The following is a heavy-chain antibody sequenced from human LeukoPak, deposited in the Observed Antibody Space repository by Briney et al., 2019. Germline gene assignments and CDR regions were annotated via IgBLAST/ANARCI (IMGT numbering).Heavy chain of an antibody. CDR2: INPNSGGT. Sequence: GASVKVSCKASGYTFTGYYMLWVRQAPGQGLEWMGWINPNSGGTNYAQKFQGRVTMTRDTSISTAYMELSRLRSDDTAVYYCARSGVGYCSGGSCYWGYFQHWGQGTLVTVSS. V-gene: IGHV1-2*02. J-gene: IGHJ1*01. CDR1: GYTFTGYY. CDR3: ARSGVGYCSGGSCYWGYFQH. D-gene: IGHD2-15*01.